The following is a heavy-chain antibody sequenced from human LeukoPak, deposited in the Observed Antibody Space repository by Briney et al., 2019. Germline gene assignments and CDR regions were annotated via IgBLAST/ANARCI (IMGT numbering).Heavy chain of an antibody. V-gene: IGHV1-8*02. D-gene: IGHD6-19*01. CDR1: GYTFTSYD. Sequence: ASVKVSCKASGYTFTSYDINWVRQATGQGLEWMGWMNPNSGNTDYAQKFQGRVTMTRNTSISTAYTELSSLRSEDTAVYYCARAYSSGWYLPSYYYYGMDVWGQGTTVTVSS. CDR2: MNPNSGNT. CDR3: ARAYSSGWYLPSYYYYGMDV. J-gene: IGHJ6*02.